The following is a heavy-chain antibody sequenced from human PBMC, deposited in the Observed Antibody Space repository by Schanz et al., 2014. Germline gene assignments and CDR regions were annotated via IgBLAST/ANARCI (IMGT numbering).Heavy chain of an antibody. Sequence: QVQLVQSGAEVKKPGASVKVSCKASGYTFTSYGINWVRQAPGQGLEWMGWISAYNGNTNYAQKFQGRVTMTRNTSISTAYMELSRLKADDADVYYCARACSGYDPAGALDYWGQGTLVTVSS. CDR3: ARACSGYDPAGALDY. CDR1: GYTFTSYG. D-gene: IGHD5-12*01. V-gene: IGHV1-18*01. J-gene: IGHJ4*02. CDR2: ISAYNGNT.